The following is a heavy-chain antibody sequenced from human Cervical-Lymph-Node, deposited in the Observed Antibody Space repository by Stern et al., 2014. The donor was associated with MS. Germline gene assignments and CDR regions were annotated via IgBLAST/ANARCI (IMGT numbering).Heavy chain of an antibody. J-gene: IGHJ5*02. CDR2: INPNSGST. CDR3: ARRPSNSPYFDP. Sequence: VQLVQSGAEVKKPGASVKVSCRASGYSFTDYYMHWVRQAPGQGLEWMGRINPNSGSTNYAQNFQGRVTMTRETSIRTAYMNLSGLRSADTAVYYCARRPSNSPYFDPWGQGTLVTVSP. V-gene: IGHV1-2*06. CDR1: GYSFTDYY. D-gene: IGHD4-11*01.